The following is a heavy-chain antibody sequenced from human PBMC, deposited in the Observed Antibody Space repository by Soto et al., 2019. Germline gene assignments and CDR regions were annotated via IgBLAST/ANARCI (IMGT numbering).Heavy chain of an antibody. J-gene: IGHJ4*01. V-gene: IGHV4-31*03. CDR3: ARGGYYYENSGQNAYDY. CDR1: GGSISSGGYY. Sequence: SETLSLTCTVSGGSISSGGYYWSWVRQHPGKGLEWIGYIYYGGSTYYNPSLKSRATISGDTSKNQFSLKLSSVTAADTAVYYCARGGYYYENSGQNAYDYWGQGILVTVSS. CDR2: IYYGGST. D-gene: IGHD3-22*01.